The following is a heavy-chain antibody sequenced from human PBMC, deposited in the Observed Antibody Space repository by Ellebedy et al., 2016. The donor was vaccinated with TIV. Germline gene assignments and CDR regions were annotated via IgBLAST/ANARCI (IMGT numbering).Heavy chain of an antibody. V-gene: IGHV1-2*02. Sequence: ASVKVSXXASGYTFTAYHIHWVRQAPGQGLEWMGWINPSTGDTNYGPNLQGRVTLTRDSSITTSYLEILSLRSNDTAVYYCARAPPYAYDSSGYSSYYWGQGTLVAVSS. CDR1: GYTFTAYH. J-gene: IGHJ4*02. CDR2: INPSTGDT. CDR3: ARAPPYAYDSSGYSSYY. D-gene: IGHD3-22*01.